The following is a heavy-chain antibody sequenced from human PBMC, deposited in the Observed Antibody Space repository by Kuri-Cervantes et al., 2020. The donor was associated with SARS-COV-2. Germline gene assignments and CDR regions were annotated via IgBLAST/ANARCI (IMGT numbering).Heavy chain of an antibody. V-gene: IGHV4-34*01. J-gene: IGHJ5*02. Sequence: SQTLSLTCAVYGGSFSGHYWNWIRQPPGKGLEWIGESNPSGATNYKSSLKSRVTISVDTSKNQFSLKLRSVTAADTAVYYCASFGGSGYYWENWFDPWGQGTLVTVSS. CDR3: ASFGGSGYYWENWFDP. CDR2: SNPSGAT. D-gene: IGHD3-22*01. CDR1: GGSFSGHY.